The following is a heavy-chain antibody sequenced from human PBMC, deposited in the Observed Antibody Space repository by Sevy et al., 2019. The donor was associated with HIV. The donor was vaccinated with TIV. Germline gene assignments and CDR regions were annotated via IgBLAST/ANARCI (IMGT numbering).Heavy chain of an antibody. CDR1: GCTFSSFG. CDR3: ARISTVRGLFNYFDP. J-gene: IGHJ5*02. Sequence: ASVKVSCKASGCTFSSFGVSWVRQAPGQGLEWMGWIGAYNGNIKYAQNLQDRVTMTTDTSTSTAYMELTSLTSDDTAVYFCARISTVRGLFNYFDPWGQGTLVTVSS. CDR2: IGAYNGNI. V-gene: IGHV1-18*01. D-gene: IGHD3-10*01.